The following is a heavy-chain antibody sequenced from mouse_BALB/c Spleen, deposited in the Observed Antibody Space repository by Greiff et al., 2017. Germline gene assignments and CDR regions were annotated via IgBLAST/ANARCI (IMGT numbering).Heavy chain of an antibody. CDR2: IWAGGST. CDR1: GFSLTSYG. CDR3: ARDNYGNYDYFDY. V-gene: IGHV2-9*02. J-gene: IGHJ2*01. D-gene: IGHD2-1*01. Sequence: QVQLKESGPGLVAPSQSLSITCTVSGFSLTSYGVHWVRQPPGKGLEWLGVIWAGGSTNYNSALMSRLSISKDNSKSQVFLKMNSLQTDDTAMYYCARDNYGNYDYFDYWGQGTTLTVSS.